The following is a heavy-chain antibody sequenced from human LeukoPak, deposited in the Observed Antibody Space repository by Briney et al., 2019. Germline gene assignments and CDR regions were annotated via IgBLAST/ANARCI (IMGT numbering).Heavy chain of an antibody. D-gene: IGHD3-22*01. Sequence: GGSLRLSCAASGFTFSSYGMHWVRQAPGKGLEWVAVIWYDGSNKYYADSVKGRFTISRDNSKNTLYLQMNSLRAEDTAVYYCARDPYDSSGYYYDYWGQGTLVTVSS. CDR1: GFTFSSYG. V-gene: IGHV3-33*01. CDR2: IWYDGSNK. J-gene: IGHJ4*02. CDR3: ARDPYDSSGYYYDY.